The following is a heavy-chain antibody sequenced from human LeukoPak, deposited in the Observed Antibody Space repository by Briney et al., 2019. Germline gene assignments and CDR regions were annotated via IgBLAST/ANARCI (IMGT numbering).Heavy chain of an antibody. Sequence: SETLSLTCTVSGVSISSYYWSWIRQPAGKGLEWIGRIYTSGSTNYNPSLKSRVTMSVDTSKNQFSLKLSSVTAADTAVYSCARLQLRYWYFDLWGRGTLVTVSS. CDR1: GVSISSYY. J-gene: IGHJ2*01. CDR2: IYTSGST. V-gene: IGHV4-4*07. CDR3: ARLQLRYWYFDL. D-gene: IGHD1-7*01.